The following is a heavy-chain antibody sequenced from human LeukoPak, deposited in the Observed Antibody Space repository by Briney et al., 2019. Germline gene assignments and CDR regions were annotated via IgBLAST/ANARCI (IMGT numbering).Heavy chain of an antibody. CDR3: ARDPTGDSSGYYPGWFDP. Sequence: GGSLRLSCAAAGFTFSSYAMHWVRQAPGKGLEWVAVIKYDGSNKYYADSVKGRFTISRDNSKNTLYLQMNSLRAEDTAVYYCARDPTGDSSGYYPGWFDPWGQGTLVTVSS. J-gene: IGHJ5*02. D-gene: IGHD3-22*01. V-gene: IGHV3-30*14. CDR2: IKYDGSNK. CDR1: GFTFSSYA.